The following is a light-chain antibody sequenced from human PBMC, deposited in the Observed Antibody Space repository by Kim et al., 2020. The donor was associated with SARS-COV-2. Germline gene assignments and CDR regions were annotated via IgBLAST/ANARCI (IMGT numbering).Light chain of an antibody. CDR1: QDISKS. Sequence: FASLGDRVISTCQASQDISKSLNWYQQKPGKAPNLLIYAASNLQTGVPSRFSATGSVTSFSLTISSLQPEDIGTYYCQQYDDFPLTFGGGTKLEI. J-gene: IGKJ4*01. V-gene: IGKV1-33*01. CDR3: QQYDDFPLT. CDR2: AAS.